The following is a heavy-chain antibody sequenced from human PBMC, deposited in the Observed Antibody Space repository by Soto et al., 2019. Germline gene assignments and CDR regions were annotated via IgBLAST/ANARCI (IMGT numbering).Heavy chain of an antibody. CDR3: ARVDYGDYGWYFDL. V-gene: IGHV3-53*01. CDR1: GFTVTNKY. Sequence: EVQLVESGGGLIQPGGSLRLSCAASGFTVTNKYMTWVRQAPGKGLEWVSVIYSGGSTSYADSVKGRFTISRDNSKNILDLQMNSLRAEETAVYYCARVDYGDYGWYFDLWGRGTLVTVSS. D-gene: IGHD4-17*01. CDR2: IYSGGST. J-gene: IGHJ2*01.